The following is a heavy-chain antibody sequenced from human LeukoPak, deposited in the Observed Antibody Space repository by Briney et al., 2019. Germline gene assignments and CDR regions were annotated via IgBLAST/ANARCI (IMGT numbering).Heavy chain of an antibody. Sequence: SVKVSCKTSGYSFTDYYMHWVRQAPGQGLESMGWINPNSGGTSSAQKFQGRVTMTRDTSITTVYMEVSWLTSDDTAIYYCARADRLDGGPYLIGPWGQGTLVTVSS. D-gene: IGHD2-21*01. CDR2: INPNSGGT. CDR1: GYSFTDYY. CDR3: ARADRLDGGPYLIGP. V-gene: IGHV1-2*02. J-gene: IGHJ5*02.